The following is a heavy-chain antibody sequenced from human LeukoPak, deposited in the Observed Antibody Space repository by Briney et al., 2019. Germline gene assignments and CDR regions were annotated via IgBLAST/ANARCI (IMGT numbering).Heavy chain of an antibody. D-gene: IGHD6-6*01. J-gene: IGHJ6*03. CDR3: ARRGDSSSSSYYYYYYMDV. CDR1: GGSISSGGYY. CDR2: IYYSGST. V-gene: IGHV4-31*03. Sequence: SETLSLTCTVSGGSISSGGYYWSRIRQHPGKGLEWIGYIYYSGSTYYNPSLKSRVTISVDTSKNQFSLKLSSVTAADTAVYYCARRGDSSSSSYYYYYYMDVWGKGTTVTVSS.